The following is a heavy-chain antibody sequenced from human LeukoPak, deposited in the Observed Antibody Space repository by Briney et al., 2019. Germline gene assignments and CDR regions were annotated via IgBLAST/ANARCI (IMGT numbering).Heavy chain of an antibody. CDR1: GFTFSSYA. CDR2: ISGSGVTT. V-gene: IGHV3-23*01. D-gene: IGHD5-24*01. Sequence: GGSLRLSCVASGFTFSSYAMSWVRQAPGKGLEWVSAISGSGVTTHYAGSVKGRFSISRVNSKNTLYLQMNSLRAEDTAVYYCARDNVEMVLWGQGTLVTVSS. CDR3: ARDNVEMVL. J-gene: IGHJ4*02.